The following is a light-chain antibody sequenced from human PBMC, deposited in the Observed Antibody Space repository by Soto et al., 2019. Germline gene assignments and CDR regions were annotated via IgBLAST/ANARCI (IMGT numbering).Light chain of an antibody. CDR3: QTWGTGIVV. Sequence: QPVLTQSPSASASLGASVKLTCTLSSGHSSYAIAWHQQQPEKGPRYLMKLNSDGSHSKGYGIPDRFSGSSSGAERYLTISGLQSEDEADYYCQTWGTGIVVFGGGTKLTVL. CDR2: LNSDGSH. CDR1: SGHSSYA. V-gene: IGLV4-69*01. J-gene: IGLJ2*01.